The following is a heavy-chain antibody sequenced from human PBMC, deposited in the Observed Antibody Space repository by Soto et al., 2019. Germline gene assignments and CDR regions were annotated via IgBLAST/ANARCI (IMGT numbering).Heavy chain of an antibody. Sequence: PSETLSLTCAVYGGSFSGYYWTWIRQPPGTGLEGIGEINHSGSTNYNPSLKSRVTISVDTSKNQFSLKLTSVTAADTAVYYCAGDKITRPFDYWGQGTLVTVSS. J-gene: IGHJ4*02. CDR2: INHSGST. V-gene: IGHV4-34*01. D-gene: IGHD3-10*01. CDR3: AGDKITRPFDY. CDR1: GGSFSGYY.